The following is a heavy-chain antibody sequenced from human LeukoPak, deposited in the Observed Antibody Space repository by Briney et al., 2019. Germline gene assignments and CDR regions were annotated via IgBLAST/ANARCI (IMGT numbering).Heavy chain of an antibody. Sequence: GGSLRLSCAASGFIFSTYGMHWVRQAPGKGLEWVAFIQFDGSDKFYADSVKGRFTISRDNSKNTLYLQMNSQRPEDTSVYYCAKDQKLQPFHYWGQGTLVTVSS. CDR2: IQFDGSDK. D-gene: IGHD2-15*01. CDR3: AKDQKLQPFHY. J-gene: IGHJ4*02. V-gene: IGHV3-30*02. CDR1: GFIFSTYG.